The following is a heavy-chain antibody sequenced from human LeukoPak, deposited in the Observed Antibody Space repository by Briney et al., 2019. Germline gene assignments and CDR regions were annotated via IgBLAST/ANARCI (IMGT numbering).Heavy chain of an antibody. J-gene: IGHJ5*02. Sequence: GGSLRLSCAASGLTGSHNYVSWVRQAPGKGLEWVSAIHTSGDTCYADSVKGRYTISRDTSKNTLYLQINSLRVEDTAVYYCIVFGDSNHWGQGTLVTVSS. V-gene: IGHV3-53*01. CDR3: IVFGDSNH. D-gene: IGHD4-17*01. CDR1: GLTGSHNY. CDR2: IHTSGDT.